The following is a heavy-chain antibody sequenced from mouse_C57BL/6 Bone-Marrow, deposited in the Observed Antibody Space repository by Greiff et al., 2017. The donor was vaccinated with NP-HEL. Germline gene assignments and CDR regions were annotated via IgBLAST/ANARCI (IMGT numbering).Heavy chain of an antibody. Sequence: EVQGVESGGGLVKPGGSLKLSCAASGFTFSSYTMSWVRQTPEKRLEWVATISGGGGNTYYPDSVKGRFTISRDNAKNTLYLQMSSLRSEDTALYYCARSGTGAWFAYWGQGTLVTVSA. D-gene: IGHD4-1*01. CDR2: ISGGGGNT. J-gene: IGHJ3*01. CDR1: GFTFSSYT. V-gene: IGHV5-9*01. CDR3: ARSGTGAWFAY.